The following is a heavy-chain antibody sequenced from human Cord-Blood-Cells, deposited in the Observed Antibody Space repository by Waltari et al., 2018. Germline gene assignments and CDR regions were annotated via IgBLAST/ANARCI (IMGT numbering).Heavy chain of an antibody. D-gene: IGHD1-7*01. CDR3: ATPWNYDAFDI. CDR1: GYTFTSYA. Sequence: QVQLVQSGAEVKKPGASVKVYCKASGYTFTSYAMHWVRQAPGQRLEWMGWINAGNGNTKYSQKFQGRVTITRDTSASTAYMELSSLRSEDTAVYYCATPWNYDAFDIWGQGTMVTVSS. V-gene: IGHV1-3*01. CDR2: INAGNGNT. J-gene: IGHJ3*02.